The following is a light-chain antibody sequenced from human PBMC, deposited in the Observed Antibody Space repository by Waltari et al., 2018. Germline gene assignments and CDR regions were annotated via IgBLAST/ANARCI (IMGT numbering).Light chain of an antibody. J-gene: IGKJ3*01. CDR3: QQYDNLPGT. CDR2: DAS. V-gene: IGKV1-33*01. Sequence: DIQMTQSPSSLSASVGDRVTNTCQASQDISNYLNWYQQKPGKAPKLLIYDASNLETGVPSRFSGSGSGTDFTFTISSLQPEDIATYYCQQYDNLPGTFGPGTKVDIK. CDR1: QDISNY.